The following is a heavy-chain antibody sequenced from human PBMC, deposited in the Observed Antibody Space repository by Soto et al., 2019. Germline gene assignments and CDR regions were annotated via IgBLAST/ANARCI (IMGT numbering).Heavy chain of an antibody. Sequence: PGGSLRLSCAASGFTFTNYGLHWVRQAPGKGLEWVAVIAYDGSYKYYADSVKGRFTISRDNSKNTLYVQMNSLRPEDTAVYYCVRDSGSWPPLTGYWGPGTLVTSPQ. V-gene: IGHV3-30*03. D-gene: IGHD6-13*01. CDR2: IAYDGSYK. CDR3: VRDSGSWPPLTGY. CDR1: GFTFTNYG. J-gene: IGHJ4*02.